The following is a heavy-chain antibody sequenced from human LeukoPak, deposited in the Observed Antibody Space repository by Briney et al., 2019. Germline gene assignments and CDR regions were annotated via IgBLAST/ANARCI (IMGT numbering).Heavy chain of an antibody. Sequence: SETLSLTCTVSGGSISSGDYYWSWIRQPPGKGLEWIGYIYYSGSTYYNPSLKSRVTISVDTSKNQFSLKLSSVTAADTAVYYCARRSDWNYNLLFDYWGQGTLVTVSS. D-gene: IGHD1-7*01. CDR1: GGSISSGDYY. J-gene: IGHJ4*02. V-gene: IGHV4-30-4*08. CDR2: IYYSGST. CDR3: ARRSDWNYNLLFDY.